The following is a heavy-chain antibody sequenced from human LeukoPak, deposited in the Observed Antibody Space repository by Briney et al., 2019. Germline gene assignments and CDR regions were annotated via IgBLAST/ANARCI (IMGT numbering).Heavy chain of an antibody. Sequence: GGSLRLSCAASVFTISDYYMSWIRQAPGKGLEWVSYISSSGSTIYYADSVKGRFTISRDNAKNSLYLKMNSLRAEDTAVYYCAREAPAMAPPVYYYMDVWGKGTTVTVSS. D-gene: IGHD5-18*01. CDR3: AREAPAMAPPVYYYMDV. CDR1: VFTISDYY. CDR2: ISSSGSTI. V-gene: IGHV3-11*01. J-gene: IGHJ6*03.